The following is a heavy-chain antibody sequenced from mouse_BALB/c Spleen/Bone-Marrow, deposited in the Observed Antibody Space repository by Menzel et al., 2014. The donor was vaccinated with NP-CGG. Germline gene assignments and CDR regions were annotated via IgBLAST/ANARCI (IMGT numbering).Heavy chain of an antibody. CDR1: SFNIKDTY. V-gene: IGHV14-3*02. Sequence: VQLQQSGAELVKPGASVKLSCTASSFNIKDTYMHWVKQRPEQGLEWIGRIDPANGNTKYDPKFQGKATITADTSSNTAYLQLFSLTSEDTAVYYCARTPRATFYFDYWGQGTTLTVSS. CDR2: IDPANGNT. CDR3: ARTPRATFYFDY. J-gene: IGHJ2*01. D-gene: IGHD3-1*01.